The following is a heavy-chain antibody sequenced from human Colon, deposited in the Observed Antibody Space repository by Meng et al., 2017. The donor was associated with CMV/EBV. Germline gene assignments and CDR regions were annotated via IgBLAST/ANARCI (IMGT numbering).Heavy chain of an antibody. CDR3: ARERGSYQLSIDC. J-gene: IGHJ4*02. V-gene: IGHV3-74*01. Sequence: GGSLRLSCAASGFTLSSYWMHWVRQTPGKGLVWVSRINSDGSNTNYADSVKGRFTISRDNAKNTLYLQMNSLRVEDTAVYYCARERGSYQLSIDCWGQGTLVTVSS. CDR1: GFTLSSYW. CDR2: INSDGSNT. D-gene: IGHD2-2*01.